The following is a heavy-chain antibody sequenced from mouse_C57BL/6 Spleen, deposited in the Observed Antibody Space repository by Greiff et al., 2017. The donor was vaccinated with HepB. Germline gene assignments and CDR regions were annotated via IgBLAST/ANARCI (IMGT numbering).Heavy chain of an antibody. D-gene: IGHD2-3*01. CDR3: ARIVYDGYYRCDY. Sequence: QVQLQQSGAELVKPGASVKISCKASGYAFSSYWMNWVKQRPGKGLEWIGQIYPGDGDTNYNGKFKGKATLTADKSSSTAYMQLSSLTSEDSAVYFCARIVYDGYYRCDYWGQGTTLTVSS. CDR2: IYPGDGDT. J-gene: IGHJ2*01. CDR1: GYAFSSYW. V-gene: IGHV1-80*01.